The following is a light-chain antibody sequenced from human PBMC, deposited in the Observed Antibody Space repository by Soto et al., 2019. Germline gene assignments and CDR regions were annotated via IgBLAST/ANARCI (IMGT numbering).Light chain of an antibody. CDR1: QSVSSNY. CDR2: ATS. Sequence: EIVLTQSPGTLSLSPGDRVTLSCRASQSVSSNYLAWYQQKPGQAPRLLIYATSARATGIPARFSGSGSGTDFTLTISRMEPEDFAMYYGQQYGDYNSPRYSVGQGTRLEI. J-gene: IGKJ2*03. V-gene: IGKV3-20*01. CDR3: QQYGDYNSPRYS.